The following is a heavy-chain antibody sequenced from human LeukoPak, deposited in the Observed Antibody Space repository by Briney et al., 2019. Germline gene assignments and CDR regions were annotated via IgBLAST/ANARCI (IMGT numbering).Heavy chain of an antibody. CDR1: GGSISSGSYY. V-gene: IGHV4-61*02. J-gene: IGHJ4*02. Sequence: PSQTLSLTCTVSGGSISSGSYYWSWIRQPAGKGLEWIGRIYTSGSTNYNPSLKSRVTISVDTSKNQFSLKLSSVTAADTAVYYCARDGGEAAADYWGQGTLVTVSS. CDR2: IYTSGST. CDR3: ARDGGEAAADY. D-gene: IGHD6-13*01.